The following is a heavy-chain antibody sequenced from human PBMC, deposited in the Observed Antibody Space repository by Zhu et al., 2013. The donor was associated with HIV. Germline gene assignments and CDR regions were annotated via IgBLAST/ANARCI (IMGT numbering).Heavy chain of an antibody. CDR2: ISGYNAKT. D-gene: IGHD3-22*01. V-gene: IGHV1-18*01. CDR3: ARGRYYYDHNGYYHEYFQL. J-gene: IGHJ1*01. CDR1: GYTFTSFG. Sequence: QDQLVQSGPEVKKPGASVKVSCKASGYTFTSFGISWVRQAPGQGLEWMGWISGYNAKTNYAQKFQGRVTMTTDISTSTAYMELRSLRSDDTAVYYCARGRYYYDHNGYYHEYFQLWGQAPWSPCLQ.